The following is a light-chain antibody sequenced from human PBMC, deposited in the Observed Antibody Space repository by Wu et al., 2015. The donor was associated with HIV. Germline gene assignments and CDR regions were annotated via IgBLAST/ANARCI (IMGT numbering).Light chain of an antibody. J-gene: IGKJ2*01. CDR1: QRVSTF. V-gene: IGKV3-11*01. CDR3: QQRSNWPYT. Sequence: DIVLTQSPATLSLSPGGRATLSCRASQRVSTFVVWYQHRPGQAPRLVIYGASNRATGIPARFSGSGSETDFTLTISSLEPEDFAVYYCQQRSNWPYTFGQGTKVEIK. CDR2: GAS.